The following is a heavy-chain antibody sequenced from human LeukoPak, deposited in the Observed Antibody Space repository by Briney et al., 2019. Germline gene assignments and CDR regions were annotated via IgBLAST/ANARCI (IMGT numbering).Heavy chain of an antibody. Sequence: GRSLRLSCAASGFTFSSYGMHWVRQAPGKGLEWVAVIWYDGSNKYYADSVKGQFTVSRDNSKNTLSLQMNSLRAEDTAVYYCARRTRGSWVDYWGQGTLVTVSS. V-gene: IGHV3-33*01. D-gene: IGHD1-26*01. CDR2: IWYDGSNK. CDR3: ARRTRGSWVDY. CDR1: GFTFSSYG. J-gene: IGHJ4*02.